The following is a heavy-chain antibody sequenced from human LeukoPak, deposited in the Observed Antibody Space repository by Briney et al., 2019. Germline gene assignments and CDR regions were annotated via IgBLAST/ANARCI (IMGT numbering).Heavy chain of an antibody. CDR1: GGSISSGGYS. D-gene: IGHD4-17*01. CDR2: IYHSGST. Sequence: SETLSLTCAVSGGSISSGGYSWSWIRQPPGKGLEWIGYIYHSGSTYYNPSLKSRVTISVDRSENQFSLKLSSVTAADTAVYYCARYTVTLPRWFDPWGQGTLVTVSS. CDR3: ARYTVTLPRWFDP. V-gene: IGHV4-30-2*01. J-gene: IGHJ5*02.